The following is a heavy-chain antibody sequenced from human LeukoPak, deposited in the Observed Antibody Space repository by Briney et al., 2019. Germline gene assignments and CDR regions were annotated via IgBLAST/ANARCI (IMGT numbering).Heavy chain of an antibody. J-gene: IGHJ4*02. CDR2: IYYSGST. V-gene: IGHV4-39*01. Sequence: PSETLSLTCTVSGGSISSSSYYWGWIRQPPGKGLEWIGSIYYSGSTYYNPSLKSRVTISVDTSKNQFSLKLSSVTAADTAVYYCNSGFYVGGREDYFDYWGQGTLVTVSS. CDR1: GGSISSSSYY. D-gene: IGHD4-23*01. CDR3: NSGFYVGGREDYFDY.